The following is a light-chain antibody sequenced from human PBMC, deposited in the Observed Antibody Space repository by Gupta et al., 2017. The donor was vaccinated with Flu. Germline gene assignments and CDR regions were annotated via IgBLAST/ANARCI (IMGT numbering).Light chain of an antibody. CDR2: ENN. V-gene: IGLV1-51*02. J-gene: IGLJ1*01. CDR1: SSNIGNNY. Sequence: QSVLTQPPSVSAAPGQKVTISCSGSSSNIGNNYVSWYQQLPGTAPKLLIYENNKRPSGSPDRVSGSKSGTSATLGITGLQTGDEADYYCGTWDSSLSAGGVFGTGTKFTVL. CDR3: GTWDSSLSAGGV.